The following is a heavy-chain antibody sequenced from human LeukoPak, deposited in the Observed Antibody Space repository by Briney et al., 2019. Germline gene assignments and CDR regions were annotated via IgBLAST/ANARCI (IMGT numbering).Heavy chain of an antibody. CDR1: GYTFTKYA. CDR2: INTNTGNP. J-gene: IGHJ4*02. CDR3: ASPYGRFDY. V-gene: IGHV7-4-1*02. D-gene: IGHD3-10*01. Sequence: ASVKVSCKASGYTFTKYAVNWVRQAPGQGLEWMGWINTNTGNPTYVQGFTGRFVFSLDTSVSTAYLQISSLKAEDTAVYYCASPYGRFDYWGQGTLVTVSS.